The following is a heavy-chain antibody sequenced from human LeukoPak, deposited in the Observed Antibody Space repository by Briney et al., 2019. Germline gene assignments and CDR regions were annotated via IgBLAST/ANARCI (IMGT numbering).Heavy chain of an antibody. CDR1: GYNFPTYW. CDR2: ISSGDSET. V-gene: IGHV5-51*01. D-gene: IGHD3-16*01. Sequence: GESLKISCKGSGYNFPTYWIGWVRQMPGKGMEWMGFISSGDSETTYSPSFQGQVTFSADKSISTAYLQWSSLKASDTGIYYCARCWRVGWGKGRGTYYYSMDVWGQGTTVIVS. J-gene: IGHJ6*02. CDR3: ARCWRVGWGKGRGTYYYSMDV.